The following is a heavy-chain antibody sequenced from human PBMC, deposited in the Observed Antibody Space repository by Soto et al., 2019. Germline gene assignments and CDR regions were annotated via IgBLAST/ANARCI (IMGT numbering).Heavy chain of an antibody. V-gene: IGHV4-4*02. J-gene: IGHJ4*02. CDR3: ARTQGSGVWGSYRYISV. CDR1: GGSISSSNW. CDR2: IYHSGST. D-gene: IGHD3-16*02. Sequence: QVQLQESGPGLVKPSWTLSLTCAVSGGSISSSNWWSWVRQPPGKGLEWIGEIYHSGSTNYNPSLKSRVTISVDKSKNQFSLKLSSVTAADTAVYYCARTQGSGVWGSYRYISVWGQGTLVIVSS.